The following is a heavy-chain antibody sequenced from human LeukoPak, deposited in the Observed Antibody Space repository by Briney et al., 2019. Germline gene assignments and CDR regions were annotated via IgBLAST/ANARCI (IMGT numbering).Heavy chain of an antibody. J-gene: IGHJ3*01. Sequence: GASVKVSCKASGYSFTDYYIHWVRQAPGQGLEWMGWINPNTGGTLYAQKFQGRVTMTRDTSTSTVYMELSSLRSEDTAVYYCAREGVDFDSWGQGTMVTVSS. V-gene: IGHV1-2*02. CDR2: INPNTGGT. CDR1: GYSFTDYY. CDR3: AREGVDFDS.